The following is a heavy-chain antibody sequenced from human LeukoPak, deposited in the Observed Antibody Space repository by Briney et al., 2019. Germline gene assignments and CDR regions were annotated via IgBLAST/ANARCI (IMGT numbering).Heavy chain of an antibody. D-gene: IGHD1-26*01. CDR3: AKKVVVGATSPYSDFQD. J-gene: IGHJ1*01. Sequence: GGSLRLSCAASGFTFSNAYMNWVRQAPGKGLEWVSAISGSGVTTHYAGPVKGRFSISRDNSKNTLYLQMNSLRAEDTALYYCAKKVVVGATSPYSDFQDWGQGTLVTVSS. CDR1: GFTFSNAY. V-gene: IGHV3-23*01. CDR2: ISGSGVTT.